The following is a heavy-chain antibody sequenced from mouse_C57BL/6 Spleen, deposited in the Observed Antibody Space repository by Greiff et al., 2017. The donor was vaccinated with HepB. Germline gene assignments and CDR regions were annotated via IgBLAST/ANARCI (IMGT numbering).Heavy chain of an antibody. Sequence: VQGVESGAELVRPGASVTLSCKASGYTFTDYEMHWVKQTPVHGLEWIGAIDPETGGNAYNQKFKGKAILTADKSSSTAYMELRSLTSEDSAVYYCTRYCSNRYYFDYWGQGTTLTVSS. J-gene: IGHJ2*01. CDR1: GYTFTDYE. CDR2: IDPETGGN. CDR3: TRYCSNRYYFDY. V-gene: IGHV1-15*01. D-gene: IGHD2-5*01.